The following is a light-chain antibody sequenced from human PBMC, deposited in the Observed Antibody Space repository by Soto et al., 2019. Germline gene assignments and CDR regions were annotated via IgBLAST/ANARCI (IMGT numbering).Light chain of an antibody. CDR2: AAS. V-gene: IGKV1-39*01. CDR1: QPISSY. Sequence: QMPQSPSSLSASVGDSVTITCRSTQPISSYLNWYQQRPGTAPKLLIYAASTLQTGVPSRFSGDRSGSAYTLTISSLQPEDSATYFCQQGYYTPLTFGGGTKVEVK. CDR3: QQGYYTPLT. J-gene: IGKJ4*01.